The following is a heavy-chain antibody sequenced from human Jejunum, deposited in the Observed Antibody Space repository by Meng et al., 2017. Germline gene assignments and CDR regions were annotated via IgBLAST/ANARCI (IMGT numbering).Heavy chain of an antibody. CDR2: IKTKFDGGTR. CDR3: TTIGSSWSHY. V-gene: IGHV3-15*01. D-gene: IGHD6-13*01. J-gene: IGHJ4*02. CDR1: GFSFPNAW. Sequence: DVQLVQSGGGLVKPAWSLRLSCAASGFSFPNAWMTWVRQAPGKGLEWVGRIKTKFDGGTRDYAAPVKGRFTISRDDSKNTLYLQMNSLKTEDTAVYYCTTIGSSWSHYWGQGTLVTVSS.